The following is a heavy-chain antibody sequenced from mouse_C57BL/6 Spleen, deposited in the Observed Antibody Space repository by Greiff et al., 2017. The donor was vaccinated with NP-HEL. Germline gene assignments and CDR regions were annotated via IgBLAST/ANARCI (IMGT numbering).Heavy chain of an antibody. Sequence: EVQLQQSGPELVKPGASVKISCKASGYSFTGYYMNWVKQSPEKSLEWIGEINPSTGGTTYNQKFKAKATLTVDKSSSTAYMQLKRLTSEDSAVYYCAHYDYDAFAYWGQGTLVTVSA. CDR2: INPSTGGT. V-gene: IGHV1-42*01. CDR1: GYSFTGYY. CDR3: AHYDYDAFAY. J-gene: IGHJ3*01. D-gene: IGHD2-4*01.